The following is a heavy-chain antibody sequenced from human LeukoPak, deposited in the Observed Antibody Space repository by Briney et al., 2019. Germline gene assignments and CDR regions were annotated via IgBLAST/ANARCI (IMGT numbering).Heavy chain of an antibody. CDR2: IIPIFGTA. D-gene: IGHD1-7*01. CDR3: ARASGTKRVEELDAFDI. Sequence: GASVKVSCKASGYTFTSYYMHWVRQAPGQGLEWMGGIIPIFGTANYAQKFQGRVTITADKSTSTAYMELSSLRSEDTAVYYCARASGTKRVEELDAFDIWGQGTMVTVSS. CDR1: GYTFTSYY. J-gene: IGHJ3*02. V-gene: IGHV1-69*06.